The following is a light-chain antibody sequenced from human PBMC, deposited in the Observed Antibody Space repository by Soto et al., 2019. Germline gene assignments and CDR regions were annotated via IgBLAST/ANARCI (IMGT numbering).Light chain of an antibody. J-gene: IGKJ2*01. Sequence: EIVLTQSPGTLSLSPGERATLSCRASQSVSSNYLAWYQQKPGQAPRLLIYGASSRATGIPDRFSGSGSGTDCTLTISILEPEDFAVYYCQQYGSSPPYTFGQGTKLEIK. CDR3: QQYGSSPPYT. V-gene: IGKV3-20*01. CDR1: QSVSSNY. CDR2: GAS.